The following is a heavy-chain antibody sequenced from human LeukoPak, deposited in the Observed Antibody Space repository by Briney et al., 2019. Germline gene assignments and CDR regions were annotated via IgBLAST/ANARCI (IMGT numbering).Heavy chain of an antibody. V-gene: IGHV4-61*01. J-gene: IGHJ5*02. Sequence: SETLSLTCTVSGGSVSSGSYYWSWIRQPPGNGLEWIGYIYYSGSTNYNPSLKSRVTISVDTSKNQFSLKLSSVTAADTAVYYCARAVVVVAATFWSDPWGQGTLVTVSS. D-gene: IGHD2-15*01. CDR1: GGSVSSGSYY. CDR2: IYYSGST. CDR3: ARAVVVVAATFWSDP.